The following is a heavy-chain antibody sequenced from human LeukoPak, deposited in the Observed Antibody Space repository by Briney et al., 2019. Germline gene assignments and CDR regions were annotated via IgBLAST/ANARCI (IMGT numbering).Heavy chain of an antibody. J-gene: IGHJ4*02. V-gene: IGHV1-46*01. CDR2: INTSGGST. CDR1: GYTFTSFY. Sequence: ASVKVSCKASGYTFTSFYMHWVRQAPGQRLEWMGIINTSGGSTSYAQKFQGRVTMTRDTSTTTAYMELNSLRSEDTAVYYCARDKVAGNPDYWGQGTLVTVSS. D-gene: IGHD6-19*01. CDR3: ARDKVAGNPDY.